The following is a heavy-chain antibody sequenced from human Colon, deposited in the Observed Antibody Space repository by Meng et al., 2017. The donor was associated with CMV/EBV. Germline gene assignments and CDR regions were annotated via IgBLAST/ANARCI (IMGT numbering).Heavy chain of an antibody. Sequence: QVQLQQWGAGLLEPSETLSLTCAVYDGSSSGYYFSWVRQPPGKGLEWIGEIHPSGSTSYNASLNSRVTLSLDMSKDQFSLKLNSVTAADTAVYFCARGDDTAKTGRSWGQGILVTVSS. CDR3: ARGDDTAKTGRS. J-gene: IGHJ4*02. D-gene: IGHD5-18*01. CDR2: IHPSGST. V-gene: IGHV4-34*02. CDR1: DGSSSGYY.